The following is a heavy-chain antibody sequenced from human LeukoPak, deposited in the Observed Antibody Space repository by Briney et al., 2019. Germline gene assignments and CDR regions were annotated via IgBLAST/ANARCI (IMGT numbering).Heavy chain of an antibody. CDR1: GXXXXXYG. CDR2: XXAYNGNT. CDR3: ARFPDYYDSSGYLFDY. V-gene: IGHV1-18*01. Sequence: KXXCKASGXXXXXYGXSWVRQXPXQGLEXXGXXXAYNGNTNYAQKLQGRVTMTTVTSTSTAYMELRSLRSDDTAVYYCARFPDYYDSSGYLFDYWGQGTLVTVSS. J-gene: IGHJ4*02. D-gene: IGHD3-22*01.